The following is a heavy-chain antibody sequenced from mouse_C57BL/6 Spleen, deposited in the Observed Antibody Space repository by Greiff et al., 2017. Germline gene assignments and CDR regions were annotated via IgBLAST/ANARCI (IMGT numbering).Heavy chain of an antibody. CDR2: IDPSDSET. CDR3: ARNYYGSSFPYWYFDV. Sequence: QVQLQQPGAELVMPGASVKLSCKASGYTFTSYWMHWVKPRPIQGLEWIGNIDPSDSETHYNPKFKDKATLTVDKSSSTAYMQLSSLTSEDSAVYYCARNYYGSSFPYWYFDVWGTGTTVTVSS. V-gene: IGHV1-52*01. J-gene: IGHJ1*03. D-gene: IGHD1-1*01. CDR1: GYTFTSYW.